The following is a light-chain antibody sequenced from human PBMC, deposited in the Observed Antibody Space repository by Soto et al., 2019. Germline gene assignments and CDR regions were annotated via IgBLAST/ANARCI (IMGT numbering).Light chain of an antibody. J-gene: IGLJ3*02. CDR3: AAWDDSLSGRV. CDR2: NND. V-gene: IGLV1-47*02. Sequence: QAVVTQPPSASGTPGQRVTMSCSGSGSNIGPNYVYWFQQFPGTAPKLLIYNNDQRPSGVPDRFSGSKSGTSASLDISGLRSEDEADYYWAAWDDSLSGRVFGGGTKLTVL. CDR1: GSNIGPNY.